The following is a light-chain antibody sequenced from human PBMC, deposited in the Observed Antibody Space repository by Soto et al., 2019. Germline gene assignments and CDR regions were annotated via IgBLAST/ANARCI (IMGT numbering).Light chain of an antibody. CDR1: SGSIASNY. J-gene: IGLJ2*01. CDR3: QSYGISNVV. Sequence: NFMLTQPXSVSESPGKTVTISCTRSSGSIASNYVQWYQQRPGSAPTTVIYEDDRRPSGVPHRYSGSIDSSSXXXXXTISEXXTEDEADXXCQSYGISNVVFGGXXXXTVL. V-gene: IGLV6-57*04. CDR2: EDD.